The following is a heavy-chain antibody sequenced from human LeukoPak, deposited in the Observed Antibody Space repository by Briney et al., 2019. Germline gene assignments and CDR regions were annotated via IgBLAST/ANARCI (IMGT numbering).Heavy chain of an antibody. J-gene: IGHJ4*02. CDR1: GGSFSGYY. CDR3: ARSHKAMAGEGLFDY. CDR2: IYYSENT. D-gene: IGHD5-18*01. V-gene: IGHV4-59*01. Sequence: PSETLSLTCAVYGGSFSGYYWSWIRQPPGKGLEWIGYIYYSENTNYNPSLESRVTISVDTSKNQFSLKLSSVTAADTAVYYCARSHKAMAGEGLFDYWGQGTLVTVSS.